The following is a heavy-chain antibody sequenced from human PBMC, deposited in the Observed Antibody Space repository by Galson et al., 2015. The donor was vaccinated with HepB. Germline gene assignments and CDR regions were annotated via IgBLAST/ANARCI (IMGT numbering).Heavy chain of an antibody. J-gene: IGHJ4*02. CDR1: GFSRRNFW. Sequence: SLRLSCAVSGFSRRNFWLNWIRQAPGKGLEWVGRFKSEADGGTTDYAAPVKGRFTISRDDSKNTLYLQMNSLKTEDTAVYYCSTGPKQRAVVNYWGQGTLVTVSS. V-gene: IGHV3-15*01. CDR2: FKSEADGGTT. CDR3: STGPKQRAVVNY. D-gene: IGHD6-25*01.